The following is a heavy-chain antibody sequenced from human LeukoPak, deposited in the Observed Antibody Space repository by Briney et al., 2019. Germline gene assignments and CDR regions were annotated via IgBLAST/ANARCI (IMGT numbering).Heavy chain of an antibody. V-gene: IGHV3-30-3*01. CDR2: ISYDGSNK. J-gene: IGHJ3*02. CDR1: GFTFSSYA. CDR3: ARDRVAAAAYDAFDI. D-gene: IGHD6-13*01. Sequence: GRSLRLSCAASGFTFSSYAMHWVRPAPGKGLEWGAVISYDGSNKYYADSVKGRFTISRDNSKNTLYLQMNSLRAEDTAVYYCARDRVAAAAYDAFDIWGQGTMVTVSS.